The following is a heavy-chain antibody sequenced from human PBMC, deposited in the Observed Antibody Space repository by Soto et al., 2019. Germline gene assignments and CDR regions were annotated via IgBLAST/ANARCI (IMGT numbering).Heavy chain of an antibody. CDR2: INHSGST. CDR3: ARGGVNTAMAY. CDR1: GGSFSGYY. D-gene: IGHD5-18*01. V-gene: IGHV4-34*01. J-gene: IGHJ4*02. Sequence: SETLSLTCAVYGGSFSGYYWSWIRQPPGKGLEWIGEINHSGSTNYNPSLKSRVTISVDTSKNQFSLKLSSVTAADTAVYYCARGGVNTAMAYWGQETLVTVSS.